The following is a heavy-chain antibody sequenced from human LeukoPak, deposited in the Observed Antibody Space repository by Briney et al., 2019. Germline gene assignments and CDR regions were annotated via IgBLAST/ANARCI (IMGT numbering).Heavy chain of an antibody. J-gene: IGHJ6*02. V-gene: IGHV1-69*02. CDR1: GGTFSSYT. CDR2: IIPILGIA. D-gene: IGHD2-2*02. CDR3: ARGRRGKPAAILDYYYYGMDV. Sequence: ASVKVSCKASGGTFSSYTISWVRQAPGQGLEWMGRIIPILGIANYAQKFQGRVTITADKSTSTAYMELSSLRSEDTAVYYCARGRRGKPAAILDYYYYGMDVWGQGTTVTVSS.